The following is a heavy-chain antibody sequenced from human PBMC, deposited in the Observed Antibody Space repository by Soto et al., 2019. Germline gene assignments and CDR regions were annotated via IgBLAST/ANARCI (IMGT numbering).Heavy chain of an antibody. CDR1: GGTFGSYA. Sequence: QVQLVQSGAEVKKPGSSVKLSCKASGGTFGSYAISWVRQAPGQGLEWMGGIIPIPGTANYAQKFQGRVTIAADESTSTAYMELSSLISEDTAVYYCARSQGSSTSLEIYYCYYYGMDVWGQGTTVTVSS. CDR3: ARSQGSSTSLEIYYCYYYGMDV. CDR2: IIPIPGTA. J-gene: IGHJ6*02. D-gene: IGHD2-2*01. V-gene: IGHV1-69*01.